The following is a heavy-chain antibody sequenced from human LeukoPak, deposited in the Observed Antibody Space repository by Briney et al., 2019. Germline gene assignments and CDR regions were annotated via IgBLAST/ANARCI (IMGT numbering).Heavy chain of an antibody. D-gene: IGHD1-26*01. CDR2: INGDESST. V-gene: IGHV3-74*01. CDR1: AFTFNTYW. Sequence: GGSLRLSCAASAFTFNTYWMHWVRQVPGRGLEWVSRINGDESSTNYADSVKGRFTISRDNAKDTLYLHMNSLTAEDTAVYYCVRGAKWAYYFDYWGQGTLVTVSS. J-gene: IGHJ4*02. CDR3: VRGAKWAYYFDY.